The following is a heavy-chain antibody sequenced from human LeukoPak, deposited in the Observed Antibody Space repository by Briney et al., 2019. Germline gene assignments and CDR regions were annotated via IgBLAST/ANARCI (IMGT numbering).Heavy chain of an antibody. CDR1: GYTFTGYY. CDR3: ARGGYCSSTSCWDYGMDV. CDR2: TNPNSGGT. V-gene: IGHV1-2*02. D-gene: IGHD2-2*01. J-gene: IGHJ6*02. Sequence: ASVKVSCKASGYTFTGYYMHWVRQAPGQGLEWMGWTNPNSGGTNYAQKFQGRVTMTRDTSISAAYMELSRLRSDDTAVYYCARGGYCSSTSCWDYGMDVWGQGTTVTVSS.